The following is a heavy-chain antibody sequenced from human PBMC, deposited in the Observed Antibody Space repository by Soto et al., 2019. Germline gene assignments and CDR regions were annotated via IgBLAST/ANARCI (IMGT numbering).Heavy chain of an antibody. Sequence: SQTLSLTCAISVDSVSSNSAAWNWIRQSPSRGLEWLGRTYYRSKWYNDYAVSVKSRITINPDTSKNQFSLQLNSVTPEDTAVYYCARGVAVAGIYYYGMDVWGQGTTVTVSS. CDR3: ARGVAVAGIYYYGMDV. V-gene: IGHV6-1*01. CDR1: VDSVSSNSAA. J-gene: IGHJ6*02. CDR2: TYYRSKWYN. D-gene: IGHD6-19*01.